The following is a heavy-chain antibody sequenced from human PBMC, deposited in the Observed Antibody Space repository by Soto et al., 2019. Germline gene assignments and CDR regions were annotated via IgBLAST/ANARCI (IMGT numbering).Heavy chain of an antibody. Sequence: QVQLVQSGAEVKKPGSSVKVSCKASGGTFSSYAISWVRQAPGQGLEWMGGIISIFGTANYAQKFQGRVMITEDEYTSTAYMELRSLRSEDTAVYYCARDQQHPRMDYYGMDVWGQGTTDTVSS. V-gene: IGHV1-69*01. CDR3: ARDQQHPRMDYYGMDV. J-gene: IGHJ6*02. CDR1: GGTFSSYA. CDR2: IISIFGTA. D-gene: IGHD6-13*01.